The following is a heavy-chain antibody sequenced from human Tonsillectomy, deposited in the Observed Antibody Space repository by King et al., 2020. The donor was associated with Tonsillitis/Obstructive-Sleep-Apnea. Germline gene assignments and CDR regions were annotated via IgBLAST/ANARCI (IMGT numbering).Heavy chain of an antibody. V-gene: IGHV4-39*01. CDR2: FFYTGST. CDR1: GGSISSSGYY. Sequence: VQLQESGPGLVKPSETLSLTCTVSGGSISSSGYYWGWIRQPPGKGLEWIGSFFYTGSTYYNPSLKSRVTISVDTSRNQFSLRLNSVTAADTAVYYCARPSEWDLPQYFDYWGQGILVTVSS. J-gene: IGHJ4*02. D-gene: IGHD1-26*01. CDR3: ARPSEWDLPQYFDY.